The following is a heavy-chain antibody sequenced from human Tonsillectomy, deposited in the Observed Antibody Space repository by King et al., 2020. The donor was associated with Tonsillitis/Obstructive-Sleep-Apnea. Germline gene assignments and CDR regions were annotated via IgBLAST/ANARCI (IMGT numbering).Heavy chain of an antibody. D-gene: IGHD2-21*01. V-gene: IGHV3-30*18. CDR1: GFTFSSYG. CDR2: ISYDGSKK. CDR3: AKEVIALEPAPSYYGMDV. Sequence: VQLVESGGGVVQPGRSVRLPCAASGFTFSSYGMHGVRQARGKGREWGAVISYDGSKKYYADSVKGRFTISRDNSKNTLYLQMNSLRAEDTAVYYCAKEVIALEPAPSYYGMDVWGQGTPVTVSS. J-gene: IGHJ6*02.